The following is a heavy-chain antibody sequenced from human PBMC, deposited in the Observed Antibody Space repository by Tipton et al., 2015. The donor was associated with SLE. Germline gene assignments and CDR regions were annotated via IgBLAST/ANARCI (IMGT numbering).Heavy chain of an antibody. Sequence: LRLSCAVYGGSSSDFSWSWIRQFPGKGLEWIGEITHTGSINYNPSLKSRVTMSVAPSRKQFSLKMRSVTAADTAVYYCPYSSNDLGDHWGQGALVTVSS. CDR2: ITHTGSI. J-gene: IGHJ5*02. D-gene: IGHD2-2*01. V-gene: IGHV4-34*01. CDR3: PYSSNDLGDH. CDR1: GGSSSDFS.